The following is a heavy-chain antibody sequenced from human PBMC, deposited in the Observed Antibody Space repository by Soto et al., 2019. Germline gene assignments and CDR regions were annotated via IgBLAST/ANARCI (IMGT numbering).Heavy chain of an antibody. J-gene: IGHJ3*02. Sequence: SETLSLTCSVFGDSIRSAHYFWGWVRQPPGKGLEWIGSIYHSGATFYDPYLRSRVTLSVDTTNNQFSLRLSSVTAADTAVYYCAREIIGPHDAFDIWGQGTMVTVSS. CDR2: IYHSGAT. D-gene: IGHD3-3*01. CDR3: AREIIGPHDAFDI. V-gene: IGHV4-39*07. CDR1: GDSIRSAHYF.